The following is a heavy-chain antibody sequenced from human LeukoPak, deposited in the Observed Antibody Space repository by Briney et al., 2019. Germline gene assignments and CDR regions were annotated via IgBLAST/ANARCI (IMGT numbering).Heavy chain of an antibody. CDR1: GGTFSSYA. V-gene: IGHV1-69*05. Sequence: SVKVSCKASGGTFSSYAISWVRQAPGQGLEWMGGIIPIFGTANYAQKFQGRVTITTDESTSTAYMELSSLRSEDTAVYYCARDFYYYGSGSYYPPTGSYYYYMDVWGKGTTVTVSS. CDR2: IIPIFGTA. CDR3: ARDFYYYGSGSYYPPTGSYYYYMDV. D-gene: IGHD3-10*01. J-gene: IGHJ6*03.